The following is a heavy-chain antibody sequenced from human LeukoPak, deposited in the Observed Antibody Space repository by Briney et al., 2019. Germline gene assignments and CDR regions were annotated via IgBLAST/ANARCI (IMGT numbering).Heavy chain of an antibody. CDR1: GGSIGIYY. J-gene: IGHJ4*02. CDR3: ARGRRYSGSYFDY. V-gene: IGHV4-59*12. CDR2: IYYSGSA. D-gene: IGHD1-26*01. Sequence: SETLSLTCTVSGGSIGIYYRSWIRQPPGKGLEWIGYIYYSGSATYNPSLKSRVTISVDTSKNQFSLKLSSVTAADTAVYYCARGRRYSGSYFDYWGQGTLVTVSS.